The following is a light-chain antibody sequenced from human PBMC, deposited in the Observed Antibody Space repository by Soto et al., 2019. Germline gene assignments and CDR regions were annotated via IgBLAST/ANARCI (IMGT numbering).Light chain of an antibody. CDR1: QSVSSSH. CDR2: GAS. Sequence: EIVLTQSPGNLSLSPGERATISCRASQSVSSSHLAWYQQKPGQAPRLLIYGASSRATGIPDRFSGSGSGTDFTLTISRLEPEDFAVYYCQQYGSSFPWTFGQGTKVEIK. J-gene: IGKJ1*01. CDR3: QQYGSSFPWT. V-gene: IGKV3-20*01.